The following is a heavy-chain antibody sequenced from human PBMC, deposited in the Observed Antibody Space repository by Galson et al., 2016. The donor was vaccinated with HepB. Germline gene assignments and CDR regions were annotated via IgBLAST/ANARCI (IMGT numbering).Heavy chain of an antibody. CDR2: ISGSGDST. CDR3: AKLAQRGYYDRSGYTTDY. V-gene: IGHV3-23*01. Sequence: SLRLSCAASGFTLNNYGMSWVRQAPGKGLEWVSGISGSGDSTYYADSVKGRFTISRDNSKNTLYLQMNSLRAEDTAVYYCAKLAQRGYYDRSGYTTDYWGQGTLVTVSS. CDR1: GFTLNNYG. J-gene: IGHJ4*02. D-gene: IGHD3-22*01.